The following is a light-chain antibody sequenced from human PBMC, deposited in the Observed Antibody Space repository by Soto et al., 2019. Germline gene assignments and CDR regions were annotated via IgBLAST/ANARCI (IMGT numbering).Light chain of an antibody. Sequence: QSALTQPPSASGFPGRSVTISCTGTSSDVCGYNYVSWYQQYPGRAPKLMIYEVTKRPSGVPDRFSGSKSGNTASLTVSGLQAEDEADYYCSSYAASNNFYFVFGGGTKVTVL. CDR1: SSDVCGYNY. CDR3: SSYAASNNFYFV. CDR2: EVT. V-gene: IGLV2-8*01. J-gene: IGLJ3*02.